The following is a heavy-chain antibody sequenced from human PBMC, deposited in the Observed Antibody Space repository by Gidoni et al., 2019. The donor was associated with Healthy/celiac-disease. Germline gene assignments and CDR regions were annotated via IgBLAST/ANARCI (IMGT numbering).Heavy chain of an antibody. V-gene: IGHV3-23*01. CDR3: AKDIVGGWQLDY. Sequence: EVQLLESGGGLVQPGGALRLSCAASGFTFSSYAMSWCRQAPGKGLEWVSAISGSGGSTYYADSVKGRFTISRDKSKNTLYLQMNSLRAEDTAVYYCAKDIVGGWQLDYWGQGTLVTVSS. D-gene: IGHD6-19*01. CDR2: ISGSGGST. J-gene: IGHJ4*02. CDR1: GFTFSSYA.